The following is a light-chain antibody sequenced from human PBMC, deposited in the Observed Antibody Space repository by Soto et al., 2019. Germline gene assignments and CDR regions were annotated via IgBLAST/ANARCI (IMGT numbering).Light chain of an antibody. CDR2: VAS. J-gene: IGKJ4*01. V-gene: IGKV3-15*01. CDR3: KKNNVWPLT. Sequence: EIVMTQSPVTLSVSPGDRATLSCRASQSVNSNLAWYQQKPGQTPKLLIYVASTRATGIPARFSGSGSGTEFTLTISSLQSEDFAVYYCKKNNVWPLTFGGGTKEEFK. CDR1: QSVNSN.